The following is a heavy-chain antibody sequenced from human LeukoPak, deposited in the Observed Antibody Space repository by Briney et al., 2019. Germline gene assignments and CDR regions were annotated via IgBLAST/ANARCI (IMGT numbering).Heavy chain of an antibody. CDR3: AREAVHYGSGSLDY. J-gene: IGHJ4*02. CDR2: IHSSGST. Sequence: PSETLSLTCSVSGGSINAFYWSWIRQPAGKGLEWIGRIHSSGSTNYSPSLKSRVTMLLDPSKNQFSLSLISVTAADTAVYYCAREAVHYGSGSLDYRGQGTLVTVSS. V-gene: IGHV4-4*07. D-gene: IGHD3-10*01. CDR1: GGSINAFY.